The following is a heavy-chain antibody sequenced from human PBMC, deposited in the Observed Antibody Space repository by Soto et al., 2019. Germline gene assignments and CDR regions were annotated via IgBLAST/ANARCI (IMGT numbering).Heavy chain of an antibody. Sequence: KPSETLSLTCTVSGGSISSGDYYWSWIRQHPGKGLEWIGYIYYTGRTHYNPSLKSRVTISVDASKNQFSLKLSFVTAADTAGYYCAVSRYCRSTSCYFYYYHGMDVWGQGTTVTVSS. CDR1: GGSISSGDYY. D-gene: IGHD2-2*01. J-gene: IGHJ6*02. V-gene: IGHV4-31*03. CDR3: AVSRYCRSTSCYFYYYHGMDV. CDR2: IYYTGRT.